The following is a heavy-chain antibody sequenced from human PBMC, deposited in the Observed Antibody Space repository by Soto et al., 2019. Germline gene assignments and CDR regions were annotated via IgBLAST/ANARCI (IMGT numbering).Heavy chain of an antibody. CDR3: AKDIVPDGYCSGGSCSGGVRYYYYGMDV. J-gene: IGHJ6*02. D-gene: IGHD2-15*01. CDR1: GFTFDDYA. CDR2: ISWNSGSI. V-gene: IGHV3-9*01. Sequence: SLRLSCAASGFTFDDYAMHWVRQAPGKGLEWVSGISWNSGSIGYADSVKGRFTISRDNAKNSLYLQMNSLRAEDTALYYCAKDIVPDGYCSGGSCSGGVRYYYYGMDVWGQGTTVTVYS.